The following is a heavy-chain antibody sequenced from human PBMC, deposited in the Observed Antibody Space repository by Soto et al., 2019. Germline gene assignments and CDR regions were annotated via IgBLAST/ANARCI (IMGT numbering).Heavy chain of an antibody. CDR2: ISYDGSKK. D-gene: IGHD2-8*01. J-gene: IGHJ3*02. V-gene: IGHV3-30*18. CDR1: GLTFSAYG. Sequence: QARLVESGGGVVQPGRSLRLSCEASGLTFSAYGMHWVRQAPGKGLEWVATISYDGSKKYFGDSVKGRFTISRDNSKNTLYREMNSQRTENTAVDYCAKASHCNKGRCSLGLIGDRAFDIWGQGTMVTVSS. CDR3: AKASHCNKGRCSLGLIGDRAFDI.